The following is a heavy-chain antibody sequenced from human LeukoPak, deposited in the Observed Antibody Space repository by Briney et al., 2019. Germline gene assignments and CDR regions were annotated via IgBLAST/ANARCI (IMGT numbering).Heavy chain of an antibody. CDR1: GYTFTGYY. J-gene: IGHJ6*03. D-gene: IGHD3-10*01. CDR3: ARDYYGSGSYRRHYYMDV. V-gene: IGHV1-2*02. CDR2: INPNSGGT. Sequence: GASVKVSCKASGYTFTGYYMHWVRQAPGQGLEWMGWINPNSGGTNYAQRFQGRVTMTRDTSISTAYMELSRLRSDDTAVYYCARDYYGSGSYRRHYYMDVWGKGTTVTISS.